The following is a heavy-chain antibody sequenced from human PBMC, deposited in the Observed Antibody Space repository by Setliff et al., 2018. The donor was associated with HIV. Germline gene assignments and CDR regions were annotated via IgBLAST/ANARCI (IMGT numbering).Heavy chain of an antibody. CDR3: VRGSISGMYYFDY. CDR1: GYTFSSYG. V-gene: IGHV1-18*01. CDR2: LSGDNGNT. J-gene: IGHJ4*02. Sequence: ASVKVSCKASGYTFSSYGVNWVRRAPGQGLEWMGRLSGDNGNTKYAQKFQGRVIMTTDTSTSTAYMELRSLRSDDTAVYYCVRGSISGMYYFDYWGLGTLVTVSS. D-gene: IGHD5-12*01.